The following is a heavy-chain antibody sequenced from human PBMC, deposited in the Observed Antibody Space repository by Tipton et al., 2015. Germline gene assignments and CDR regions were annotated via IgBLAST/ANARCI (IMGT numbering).Heavy chain of an antibody. Sequence: TLSLTCTVSSGSFSSYYWNWIRQPPGKGLEWIGYISYSGSPNYNPSLRSRVTISVDASKNQFSLQLSSITAADTAVYYCARGHYVSGWYSHYFDLWGRGSLVTVSS. CDR2: ISYSGSP. D-gene: IGHD6-19*01. J-gene: IGHJ2*01. CDR3: ARGHYVSGWYSHYFDL. CDR1: SGSFSSYY. V-gene: IGHV4-59*12.